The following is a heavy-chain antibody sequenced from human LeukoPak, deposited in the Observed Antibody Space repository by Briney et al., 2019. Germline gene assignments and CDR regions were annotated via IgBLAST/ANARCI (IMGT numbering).Heavy chain of an antibody. CDR2: IIPIFGIA. CDR3: ARVEIAARLGWYFDL. J-gene: IGHJ2*01. V-gene: IGHV1-69*04. D-gene: IGHD6-6*01. CDR1: GGTFSSYA. Sequence: SVKVSCKASGGTFSSYAISWVRQAPGQGLEWMGRIIPIFGIANYAQKFQGRVTITADKSTSTAYMELSSLRSEDTAVYYCARVEIAARLGWYFDLWRRGTLVTVSS.